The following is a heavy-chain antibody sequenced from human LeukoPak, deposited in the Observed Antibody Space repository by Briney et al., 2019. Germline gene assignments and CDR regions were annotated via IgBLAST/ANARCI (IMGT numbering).Heavy chain of an antibody. CDR2: IKSDGSST. V-gene: IGHV3-74*01. Sequence: GGSLRLSCAASGFTFSSYWIHWVRQAPGKGLVWVSRIKSDGSSTSYADSVKGRFTISRDYAKNTLYLQMNSLRAEDTAVYYCARGGSGSYYLDYWGQGTLVTVSS. J-gene: IGHJ4*02. CDR3: ARGGSGSYYLDY. D-gene: IGHD3-10*01. CDR1: GFTFSSYW.